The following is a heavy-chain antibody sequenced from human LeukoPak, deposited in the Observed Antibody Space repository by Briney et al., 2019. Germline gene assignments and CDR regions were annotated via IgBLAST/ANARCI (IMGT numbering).Heavy chain of an antibody. J-gene: IGHJ3*02. CDR2: IYTSGST. V-gene: IGHV4-4*07. CDR3: ARGHIDSASYYGEAI. D-gene: IGHD1-26*01. CDR1: GGSISSYY. Sequence: SETLSLTCTVSGGSISSYYWSWIRQPAGKGLEWIGRIYTSGSTNYNPSLKSRVTMSVDTSKNQFSLKLSSVTAADTAVYYCARGHIDSASYYGEAIWGQGTMVTVSS.